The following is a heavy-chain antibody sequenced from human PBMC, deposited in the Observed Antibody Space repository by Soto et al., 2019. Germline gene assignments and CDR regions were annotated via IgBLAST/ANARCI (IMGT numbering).Heavy chain of an antibody. CDR2: INPNSGGT. D-gene: IGHD6-6*01. J-gene: IGHJ6*02. V-gene: IGHV1-2*04. Sequence: QVQLVQSGAEVKKPGASVKVSCKASGYTFTGYYMHWVRQAPGQGLEWMGWINPNSGGTNYAQKFQCWVTMTRDTSISTAYMELSRLRSDDTAVYYCARDSAAQANYYYGMDVWGQGTTVTVSS. CDR3: ARDSAAQANYYYGMDV. CDR1: GYTFTGYY.